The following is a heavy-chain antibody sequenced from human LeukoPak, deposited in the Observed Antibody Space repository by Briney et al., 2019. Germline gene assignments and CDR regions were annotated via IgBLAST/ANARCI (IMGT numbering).Heavy chain of an antibody. J-gene: IGHJ3*02. D-gene: IGHD1-26*01. Sequence: ASVKVSCKASGYTFTSYAMHWVRQAPGQRLEWMGWINAGNGNTKYSQKFQGRVTITRDTSASTAYMELSSLRSEDTAVYYCAAVVGALDAFDIWGQGTMVTVSS. CDR2: INAGNGNT. V-gene: IGHV1-3*01. CDR3: AAVVGALDAFDI. CDR1: GYTFTSYA.